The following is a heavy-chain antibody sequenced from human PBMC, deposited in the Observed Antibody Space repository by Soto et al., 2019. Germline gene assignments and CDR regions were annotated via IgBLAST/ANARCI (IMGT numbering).Heavy chain of an antibody. V-gene: IGHV1-18*01. D-gene: IGHD3-16*02. Sequence: QVQLVQSGAEVKKPGASVKVSCKASGYTFTSYGISWVRQAPGQGLEWMGWISAYNGNTNYAQKLQGRVTMTTDTPTRTADREGRSLRADETAVYYWARRGGADYIWGSYRSHDAFDIWGQGTMVTVSS. CDR1: GYTFTSYG. CDR3: ARRGGADYIWGSYRSHDAFDI. CDR2: ISAYNGNT. J-gene: IGHJ3*02.